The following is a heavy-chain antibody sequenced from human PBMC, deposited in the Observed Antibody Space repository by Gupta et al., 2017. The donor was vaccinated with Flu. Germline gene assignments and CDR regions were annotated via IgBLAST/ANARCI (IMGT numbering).Heavy chain of an antibody. Sequence: VHLLESGGDLVQSGGSLRLSCATSGFTFTNYALNWVRQSPGKTLEWVSAISGSGGSTYYADSVKGRFTVSRDNSRNTLYLRMARLGAEDTAVYYCAKGKSLITFGGGTPFDSWGQGTLVIVSS. V-gene: IGHV3-23*01. CDR2: ISGSGGST. J-gene: IGHJ4*02. D-gene: IGHD3-16*01. CDR1: GFTFTNYA. CDR3: AKGKSLITFGGGTPFDS.